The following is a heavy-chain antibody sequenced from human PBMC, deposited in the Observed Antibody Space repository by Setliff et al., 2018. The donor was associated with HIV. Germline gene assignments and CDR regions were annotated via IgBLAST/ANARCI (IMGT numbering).Heavy chain of an antibody. CDR2: INPNSGGT. J-gene: IGHJ3*02. V-gene: IGHV1-2*06. Sequence: ASVKVSCKASGYTFTGYYMHWVRQAPGQGLEWMGRINPNSGGTNYAQKFQGRVTMTRDTSISTAYMELSRLRSDDTAVYYCARKRGRGATTWSYDAFDIWGQGAMVTVSS. CDR1: GYTFTGYY. D-gene: IGHD1-26*01. CDR3: ARKRGRGATTWSYDAFDI.